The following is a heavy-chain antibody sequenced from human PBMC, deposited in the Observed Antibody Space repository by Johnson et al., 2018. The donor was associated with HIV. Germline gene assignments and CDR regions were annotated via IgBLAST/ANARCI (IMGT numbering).Heavy chain of an antibody. V-gene: IGHV3-13*01. CDR3: ARGIADLRAAAGTLDAFDI. CDR1: GFTFSSYD. J-gene: IGHJ3*02. CDR2: IGTAGDT. Sequence: VQLVESGGGLVQPGGSLRLSCAASGFTFSSYDMHWVRQATGKGLEWVSAIGTAGDTYYPGAVKGRFTISRENAKNTLYLQMNSLRAEDTAVYYCARGIADLRAAAGTLDAFDIWG. D-gene: IGHD6-13*01.